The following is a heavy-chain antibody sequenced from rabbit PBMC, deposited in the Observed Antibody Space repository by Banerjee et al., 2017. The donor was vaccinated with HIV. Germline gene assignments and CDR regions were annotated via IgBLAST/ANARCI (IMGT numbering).Heavy chain of an antibody. CDR3: ARDAGYANYDYATEGFNL. CDR2: IYTSSGST. V-gene: IGHV1S40*01. Sequence: QSLEESGGDLVKPGASLTLTCTASGFSFSSNYYMCWVRQAPGKGLEWIACIYTSSGSTYYASWAKGRFTISKTSSTTVTLQMTSLTAADTATYFCARDAGYANYDYATEGFNLWGQGTLVTVS. J-gene: IGHJ4*01. CDR1: GFSFSSNYY. D-gene: IGHD6-1*01.